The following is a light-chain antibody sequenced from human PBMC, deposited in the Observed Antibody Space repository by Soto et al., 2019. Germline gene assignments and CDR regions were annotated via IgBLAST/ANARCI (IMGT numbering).Light chain of an antibody. CDR1: QGIRND. Sequence: GDRVTITCRASQGIRNDLGWYQQKPGKAPKLLIYAASTLQSGVPSRFSGSGSGTDFTLTISSLQPEDFATYYCLQDYNFPYTFGQGTKLEIK. J-gene: IGKJ2*01. CDR2: AAS. CDR3: LQDYNFPYT. V-gene: IGKV1-6*01.